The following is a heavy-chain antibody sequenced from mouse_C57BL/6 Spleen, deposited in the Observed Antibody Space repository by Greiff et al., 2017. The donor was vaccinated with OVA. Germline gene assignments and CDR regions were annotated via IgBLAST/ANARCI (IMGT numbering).Heavy chain of an antibody. D-gene: IGHD1-1*01. CDR1: GYTFTSYW. Sequence: VQLQQPGAELVRPGTSVKLSCKASGYTFTSYWMHWVKQRPGQGLEWIGVIDPSDSYTNYNQKFKGKATLTVDTSHSTAYMQLSSLTAEDSAVYYCAREGYYGSYYAMDYWGQGTSVTVSS. CDR2: IDPSDSYT. V-gene: IGHV1-59*01. CDR3: AREGYYGSYYAMDY. J-gene: IGHJ4*01.